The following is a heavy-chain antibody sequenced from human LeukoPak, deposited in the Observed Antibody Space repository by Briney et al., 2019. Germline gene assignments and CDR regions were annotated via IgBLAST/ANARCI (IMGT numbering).Heavy chain of an antibody. V-gene: IGHV4-4*08. J-gene: IGHJ5*02. Sequence: PSETLSLTCSVSGGSVSSYYWSWIRQSPGKGLEWIGYIHNSGGTNYNPSLKSRVTGFVDTSKNQVSLRLSSVTAADTAVYYCARGRSRSAVPRWFDPWGQGTLVTVSS. D-gene: IGHD2-15*01. CDR3: ARGRSRSAVPRWFDP. CDR1: GGSVSSYY. CDR2: IHNSGGT.